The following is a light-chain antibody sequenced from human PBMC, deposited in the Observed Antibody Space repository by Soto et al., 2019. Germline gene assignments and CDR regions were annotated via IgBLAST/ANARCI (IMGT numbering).Light chain of an antibody. CDR2: GAF. CDR1: QTVGLN. J-gene: IGKJ2*01. V-gene: IGKV3-15*01. CDR3: QQYNIWPHT. Sequence: EIIMTQSPATLSVSPGGRATLSCRASQTVGLNLAWYQQRPGQSPRLLVYGAFTRATGLPARFSGRGSGTEFTLTISSLQLEDFAVYHCQQYNIWPHTFGQGTHLGI.